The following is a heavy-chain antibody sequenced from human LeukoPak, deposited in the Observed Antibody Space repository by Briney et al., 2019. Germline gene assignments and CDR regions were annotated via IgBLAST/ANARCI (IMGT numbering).Heavy chain of an antibody. CDR2: ISGSGSST. CDR1: GFTFSSYA. CDR3: AKGYYDSSGYYPAAHDY. Sequence: PGGSLRLSCAASGFTFSSYAMSWVRQAPGKGLEWVSAISGSGSSTYYADSVKGRFTISRDNSKNTLYLQMNSLRAEDTAVYYCAKGYYDSSGYYPAAHDYWGQGTLVTVSS. D-gene: IGHD3-22*01. V-gene: IGHV3-23*01. J-gene: IGHJ4*02.